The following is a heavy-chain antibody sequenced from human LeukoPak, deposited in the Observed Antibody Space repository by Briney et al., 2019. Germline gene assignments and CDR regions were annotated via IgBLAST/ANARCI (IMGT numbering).Heavy chain of an antibody. V-gene: IGHV3-72*01. CDR2: TKNKANSYTT. J-gene: IGHJ6*04. CDR3: ARGSSGVTISSYGMDV. CDR1: GFTFDDYG. Sequence: GGSLRLSCAASGFTFDDYGMSWVRQAPGKGLEWVGRTKNKANSYTTQYAASVKGRFTISRDDSKNSLYLQMNSLKTEDTAVYYCARGSSGVTISSYGMDVWGKGTTVTVSS. D-gene: IGHD3-9*01.